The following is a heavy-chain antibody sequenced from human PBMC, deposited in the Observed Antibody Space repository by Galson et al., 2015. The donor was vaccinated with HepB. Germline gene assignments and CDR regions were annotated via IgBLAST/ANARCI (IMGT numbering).Heavy chain of an antibody. D-gene: IGHD3-22*01. CDR1: GFTFSSYG. Sequence: SLRLSCAASGFTFSSYGMHWVRQAPGKGLEWVAVMSYDGSLKFYGDSVKGRFTISRDNSQNTLYLQMNSLRAGDTAVYYCARDGYYYNSGASSIHNWFDPWGQGTLVTVSS. V-gene: IGHV3-30*03. J-gene: IGHJ5*02. CDR2: MSYDGSLK. CDR3: ARDGYYYNSGASSIHNWFDP.